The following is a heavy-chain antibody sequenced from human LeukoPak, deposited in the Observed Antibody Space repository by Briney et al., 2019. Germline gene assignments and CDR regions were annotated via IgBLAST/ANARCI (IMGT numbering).Heavy chain of an antibody. CDR2: ISSNGDST. V-gene: IGHV3-64*02. J-gene: IGHJ4*02. CDR1: GFTFSRYA. Sequence: PGGSLRLSCAASGFTFSRYAIHWVRQAPGKGLEFVSVISSNGDSTYYADSVKGRFTISRDNSKNTLYLQMGSLRAEDTAVYYCAGVRPGYDLYYFDYWGQGALVTVSS. D-gene: IGHD3-16*01. CDR3: AGVRPGYDLYYFDY.